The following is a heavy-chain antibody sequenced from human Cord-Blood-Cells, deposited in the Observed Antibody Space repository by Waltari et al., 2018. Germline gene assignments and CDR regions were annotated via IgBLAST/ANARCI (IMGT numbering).Heavy chain of an antibody. CDR1: GFPLGSYC. CDR3: ARRGASSSWYDY. V-gene: IGHV3-21*01. Sequence: EVQLVESGGGRVKPGGSLRLSCAASGFPLGSYCLQWLRQSPGKGLEWVSSISSSSSYIYYADSVKGRFTISRDNAKNSLYLQMNSLRAEDTAVYYCARRGASSSWYDYWGQGTLVTVSS. J-gene: IGHJ4*02. CDR2: ISSSSSYI. D-gene: IGHD6-13*01.